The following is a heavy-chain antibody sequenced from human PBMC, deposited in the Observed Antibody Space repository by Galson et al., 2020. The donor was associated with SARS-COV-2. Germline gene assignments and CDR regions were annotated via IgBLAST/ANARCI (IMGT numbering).Heavy chain of an antibody. Sequence: AGSLRLSCSPSGLTFKKHTMNWLPQSPGMGPEVPSSTRDSDTQRFYSAPVTGPLTISSDDARNSLYLQRNSLSAGYTAFYYCARAVGTAAFYCWYSDPWGRGTVVT. CDR3: ARAVGTAAFYCWYSDP. CDR2: TRDSDTQR. V-gene: IGHV3-21*01. D-gene: IGHD6-13*01. CDR1: GLTFKKHT. J-gene: IGHJ2*01.